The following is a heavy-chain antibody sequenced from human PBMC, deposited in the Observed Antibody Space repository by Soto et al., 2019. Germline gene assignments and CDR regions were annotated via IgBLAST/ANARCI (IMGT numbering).Heavy chain of an antibody. CDR1: GGSFSGYY. J-gene: IGHJ6*02. D-gene: IGHD4-17*01. Sequence: QVQLQQWGAGLLKPSETLSLTCAVYGGSFSGYYWSWIRQPPGKGLEWIGEINHSGSTNYNPSLKSRVTISVDTSKNQFSLKLSSVTAADTAVYYCARVRRWLLPGMDVWGQGTTVTVSS. CDR2: INHSGST. V-gene: IGHV4-34*01. CDR3: ARVRRWLLPGMDV.